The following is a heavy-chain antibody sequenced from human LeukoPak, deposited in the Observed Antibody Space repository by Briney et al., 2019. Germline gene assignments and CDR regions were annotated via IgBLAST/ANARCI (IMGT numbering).Heavy chain of an antibody. Sequence: ASVKVSCKTSGYTFTNYAISWVRQAPGQGLEWMGWISPYNGDTKYPQKVQGRVTMTTDTSTSTAYMELRSLRSDDTAVYYCAREEGTPDAFDMWGQGTMVTVSS. CDR3: AREEGTPDAFDM. CDR2: ISPYNGDT. CDR1: GYTFTNYA. D-gene: IGHD2-15*01. V-gene: IGHV1-18*01. J-gene: IGHJ3*02.